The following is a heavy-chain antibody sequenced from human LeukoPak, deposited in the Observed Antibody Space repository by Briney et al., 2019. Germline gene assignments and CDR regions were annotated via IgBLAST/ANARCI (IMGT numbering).Heavy chain of an antibody. J-gene: IGHJ4*02. CDR2: VSGNSDDT. Sequence: ASVKVSCKASGYTFTSHDINWVRQAAGQAPEWIGWVSGNSDDTGYAQKFQGRVTITADKSTSTAYMELSSLRSEDTAVYYCARLPGSYSGYDLDDYWGQGTLVTVSS. CDR1: GYTFTSHD. V-gene: IGHV1-8*01. D-gene: IGHD5-12*01. CDR3: ARLPGSYSGYDLDDY.